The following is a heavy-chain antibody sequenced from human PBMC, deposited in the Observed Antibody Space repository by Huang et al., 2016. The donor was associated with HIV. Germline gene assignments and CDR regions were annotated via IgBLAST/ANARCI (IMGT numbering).Heavy chain of an antibody. CDR3: ARGPIRFLAWLLNFDY. CDR2: ISYDEDNK. D-gene: IGHD3-3*01. Sequence: QILLIESGGGVVQPGRSLRLSCAASGFTFSSYGMHWVRQAPGKGRGWVAVISYDEDNKYYADSVRGRFTISRDNSKNTVYLQMNSLRIEDTAVYYCARGPIRFLAWLLNFDYWGQGALVTVSS. CDR1: GFTFSSYG. J-gene: IGHJ4*02. V-gene: IGHV3-30*03.